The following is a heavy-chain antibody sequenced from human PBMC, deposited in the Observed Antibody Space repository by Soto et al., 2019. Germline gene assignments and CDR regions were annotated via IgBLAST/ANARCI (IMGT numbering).Heavy chain of an antibody. Sequence: QVQLQESGPGLVKPPETLSLTCTVSGGSISSYYWSWIRQSPGKGLEWIGYISYSGSTKYNPSLKIRVTISVDTSKNQFSLKLSSVTAADTAVYYCARGRGDTAMAWYYWGQGTLVTVSS. D-gene: IGHD5-18*01. CDR3: ARGRGDTAMAWYY. J-gene: IGHJ4*02. V-gene: IGHV4-59*01. CDR2: ISYSGST. CDR1: GGSISSYY.